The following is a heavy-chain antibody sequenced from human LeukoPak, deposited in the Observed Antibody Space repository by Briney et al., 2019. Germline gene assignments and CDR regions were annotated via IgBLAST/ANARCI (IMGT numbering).Heavy chain of an antibody. V-gene: IGHV4-38-2*01. Sequence: PSETLSLTCAVSGYSISSGYYWGGFSQPPGKGLKRIGSIYHSGSTYYNPSLKSRVTISVDTSRNQFSLKLSSVTAADTAVYYCAGDYYDSSGYYWYFDLWGRGTLVTVSS. CDR1: GYSISSGYY. D-gene: IGHD3-22*01. CDR3: AGDYYDSSGYYWYFDL. CDR2: IYHSGST. J-gene: IGHJ2*01.